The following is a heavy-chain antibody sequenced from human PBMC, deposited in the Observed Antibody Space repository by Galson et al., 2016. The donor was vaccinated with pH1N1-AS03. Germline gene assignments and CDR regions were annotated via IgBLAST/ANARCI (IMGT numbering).Heavy chain of an antibody. CDR2: ISGNGFST. Sequence: SLRLSCAVGGSTFSSYAMFWLRQAPGKGLEYVSAISGNGFSTYYANSVEDRFTVSRDNSKNTLYLQMGSLRVEDMAVYYCARGPVSYANYWFPPPDYWGQGTLVTVSS. V-gene: IGHV3-64*01. CDR3: ARGPVSYANYWFPPPDY. CDR1: GSTFSSYA. J-gene: IGHJ4*02. D-gene: IGHD4/OR15-4a*01.